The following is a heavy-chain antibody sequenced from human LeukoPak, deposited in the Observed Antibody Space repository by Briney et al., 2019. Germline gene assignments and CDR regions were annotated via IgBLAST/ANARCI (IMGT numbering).Heavy chain of an antibody. CDR1: GFTFSSYW. CDR2: IKQDGSEK. V-gene: IGHV3-7*01. Sequence: GGSLRLSCAASGFTFSSYWMSWVRQAPGKGLEWVGNIKQDGSEKYYMDSVKGRFTISRDNAKNSLYLQMNSLRAEDTAVYYCARESKGRSKIDYWGQGTLVTVSS. J-gene: IGHJ4*02. D-gene: IGHD4-17*01. CDR3: ARESKGRSKIDY.